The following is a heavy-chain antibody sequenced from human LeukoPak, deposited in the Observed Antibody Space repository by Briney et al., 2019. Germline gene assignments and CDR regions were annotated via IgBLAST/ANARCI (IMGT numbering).Heavy chain of an antibody. CDR2: ISYDGSNK. D-gene: IGHD5-12*01. CDR3: ARAPQLASNAFFDY. J-gene: IGHJ4*02. V-gene: IGHV3-30*14. CDR1: GFTFSSYA. Sequence: GGSLRLSCAASGFTFSSYAMHWVRQAPGKGLEWVAVISYDGSNKYYADSVKGRFTISRDNSKNTLYLQMNSLRAEDTAMYYCARAPQLASNAFFDYWGQGTLVTVSS.